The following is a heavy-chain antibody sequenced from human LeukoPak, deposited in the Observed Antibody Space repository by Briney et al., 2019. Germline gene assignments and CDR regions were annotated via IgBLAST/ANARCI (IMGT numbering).Heavy chain of an antibody. CDR3: ARDRDYYGSGRRLDY. J-gene: IGHJ4*02. D-gene: IGHD3-10*01. V-gene: IGHV1-18*01. CDR2: ISAYNGNT. Sequence: ASVKVSCKASGYTFTSYGISWVRQAPGQGLEWMGWISAYNGNTNYAQKLQGRVTMTTDTSTSTAYMELRSLRSDDTAVYYCARDRDYYGSGRRLDYWGQGTLVTVS. CDR1: GYTFTSYG.